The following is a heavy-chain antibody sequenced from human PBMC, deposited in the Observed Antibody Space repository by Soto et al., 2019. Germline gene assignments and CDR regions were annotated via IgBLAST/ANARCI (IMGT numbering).Heavy chain of an antibody. CDR3: ARGEEDFWSGRTNYYYYYGMDV. J-gene: IGHJ6*02. D-gene: IGHD3-3*01. CDR1: GGTFSSYA. V-gene: IGHV1-69*13. Sequence: GTSVKFSCKASGGTFSSYAISWVRQAPGQGLEWMGGIIPIFGTANYAQKFQGRVTITADESTSTAYMELSSLRSEDTAVYYCARGEEDFWSGRTNYYYYYGMDVWGQGTTVTVSS. CDR2: IIPIFGTA.